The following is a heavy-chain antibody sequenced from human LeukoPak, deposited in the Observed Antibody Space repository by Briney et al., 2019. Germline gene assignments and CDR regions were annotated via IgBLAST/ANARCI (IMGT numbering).Heavy chain of an antibody. V-gene: IGHV3-23*01. CDR1: GFSFGNYA. Sequence: GGSLGLSCVASGFSFGNYAMSWVRQAPEKGLQWVSQISGTGGATWYAGFARDRFTISRDNSKKTLYLQMSGLRVEDTAMYYCVKDPRDTYGTNWFVSWGQGTLLIVSS. D-gene: IGHD2-21*01. J-gene: IGHJ5*01. CDR2: ISGTGGAT. CDR3: VKDPRDTYGTNWFVS.